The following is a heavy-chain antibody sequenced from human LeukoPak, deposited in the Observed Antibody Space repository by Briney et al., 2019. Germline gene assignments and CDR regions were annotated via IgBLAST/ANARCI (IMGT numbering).Heavy chain of an antibody. CDR2: IRQDGNEK. Sequence: GGSLRLSCAASGFTFSSFWMTWVRQAPGKGLEWVANIRQDGNEKFYVDSVKGRFTISRDNAKNTLYLQMNSLRAEDTAVYYCAKEKRAANAFDIWGQGTMVTVSS. CDR1: GFTFSSFW. V-gene: IGHV3-7*01. J-gene: IGHJ3*02. D-gene: IGHD6-13*01. CDR3: AKEKRAANAFDI.